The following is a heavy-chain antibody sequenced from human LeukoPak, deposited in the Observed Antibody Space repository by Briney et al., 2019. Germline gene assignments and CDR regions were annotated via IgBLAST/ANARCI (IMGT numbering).Heavy chain of an antibody. CDR2: ISGSGGST. Sequence: GGSLRLSCAASGFTFSSYAMSWVRQAPGKGLEWVSAISGSGGSTYYADSVKGRFTISRDNSKNTLYLQMNSLRAEDTAVYYCARDYDFWSGYYTGVFDYWGQGTLVTVSS. CDR3: ARDYDFWSGYYTGVFDY. CDR1: GFTFSSYA. V-gene: IGHV3-23*01. J-gene: IGHJ4*02. D-gene: IGHD3-3*01.